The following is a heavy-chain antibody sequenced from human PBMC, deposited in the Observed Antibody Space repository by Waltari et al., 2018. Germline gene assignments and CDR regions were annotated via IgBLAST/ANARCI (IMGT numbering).Heavy chain of an antibody. J-gene: IGHJ4*02. CDR2: IYYSGST. Sequence: QLQLQESGPGLVKPSETLSLTCTVSGGPISSSSYYWGWIRQPPVKGLEWIGSIYYSGSTYYNPSLKSRVTISVDTSKNQFSLKLSSVTAADTAVYYCAKTGDTDGNDYWGQGTLVTVSS. CDR3: AKTGDTDGNDY. D-gene: IGHD2-2*02. V-gene: IGHV4-39*07. CDR1: GGPISSSSYY.